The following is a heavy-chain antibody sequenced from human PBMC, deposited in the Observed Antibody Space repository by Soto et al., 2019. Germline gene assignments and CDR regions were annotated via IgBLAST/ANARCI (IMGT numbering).Heavy chain of an antibody. Sequence: SETLSLTCAVYGGSFSGYYWSWIRQSPGKGLEWIGEINHGGSSNCNPSLKSRVTISVDTSKNQFSLKLSSVTAADTSVYYCARGITTKVVQKDAPDKYYFDSWGQGTLVPVSS. J-gene: IGHJ4*02. CDR2: INHGGSS. V-gene: IGHV4-34*01. D-gene: IGHD3-22*01. CDR1: GGSFSGYY. CDR3: ARGITTKVVQKDAPDKYYFDS.